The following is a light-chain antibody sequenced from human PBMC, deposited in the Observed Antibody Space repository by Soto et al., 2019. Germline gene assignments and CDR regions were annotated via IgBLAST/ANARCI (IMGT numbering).Light chain of an antibody. J-gene: IGLJ1*01. Sequence: QSVLTQPPSVSGAPGQRVTISCTGSSSNIGAHYDVHWYQQLPGTAPKLLIYGNSNRPSGVPDRFSGSKSGASASLAITGLQAEDEADYYCQSYDSSPSAYVFGAGTKVTVL. CDR3: QSYDSSPSAYV. CDR2: GNS. CDR1: SSNIGAHYD. V-gene: IGLV1-40*01.